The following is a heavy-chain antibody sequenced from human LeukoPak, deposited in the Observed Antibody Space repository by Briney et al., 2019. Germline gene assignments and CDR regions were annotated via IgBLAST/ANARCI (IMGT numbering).Heavy chain of an antibody. D-gene: IGHD2-2*01. CDR3: ARASGYCSSTSCQLYYYYYGMDV. J-gene: IGHJ6*02. CDR2: IYYSGST. V-gene: IGHV4-39*01. Sequence: SETLSLTCTASGGSISSSSYSWGWIRQPPGKGLEWIGSIYYSGSTYYNPSLKSRVTISVDTSKNQFSLKLSSVTAADTAVYYCARASGYCSSTSCQLYYYYYGMDVWGQGTTVTVSS. CDR1: GGSISSSSYS.